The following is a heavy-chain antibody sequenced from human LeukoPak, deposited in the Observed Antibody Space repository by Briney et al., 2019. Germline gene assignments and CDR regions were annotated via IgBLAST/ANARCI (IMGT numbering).Heavy chain of an antibody. J-gene: IGHJ3*02. CDR1: GGSFSSYY. Sequence: PSETLSLTCAVYGGSFSSYYWSWIRQPAGKGLEWIGRIYTSGSTNYNPSLKSRVTISVDTSKNQFSLKLSSVTAADTAVYYCARRAIVGAENAFDIWGQGTMVTVSS. V-gene: IGHV4-59*10. D-gene: IGHD1-26*01. CDR3: ARRAIVGAENAFDI. CDR2: IYTSGST.